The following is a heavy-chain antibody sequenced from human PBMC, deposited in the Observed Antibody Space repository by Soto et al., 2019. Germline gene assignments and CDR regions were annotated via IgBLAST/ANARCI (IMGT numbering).Heavy chain of an antibody. D-gene: IGHD3-10*01. V-gene: IGHV3-53*01. CDR1: GLTVSSIY. J-gene: IGHJ4*02. CDR3: GRDGDNYFWFAD. CDR2: AYRDDNT. Sequence: GESLTLSCAVSGLTVSSIYISWVRQAPGKGLEWVSSAYRDDNTFYEDTVLGRFPMSRANSKNMVFLKMHSLGAEDTGVYSCGRDGDNYFWFADWGQGTQVTVSS.